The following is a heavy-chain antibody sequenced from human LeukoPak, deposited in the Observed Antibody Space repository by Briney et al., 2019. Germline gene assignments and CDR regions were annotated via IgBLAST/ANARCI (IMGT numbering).Heavy chain of an antibody. CDR3: ARVEGDYGGVYYYYYMDV. D-gene: IGHD4-23*01. CDR1: GYTFTSYY. Sequence: GASVKVSCKASGYTFTSYYMHWVRQAPGQGLEWMGIINPSGGSTSYAQKFQGRVTMTRDTSTSTAYMELRSLRSDDTAVYYCARVEGDYGGVYYYYYMDVWGKGTTVTVSS. J-gene: IGHJ6*03. V-gene: IGHV1-46*01. CDR2: INPSGGST.